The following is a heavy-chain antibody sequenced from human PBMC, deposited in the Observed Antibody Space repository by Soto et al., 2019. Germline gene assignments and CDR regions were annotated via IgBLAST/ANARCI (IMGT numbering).Heavy chain of an antibody. V-gene: IGHV4-59*04. CDR3: AGMPYTSGLRFDP. CDR1: GGSIRGYY. CDR2: IYQSGVT. Sequence: SETLSLTCTVSGGSIRGYYWTWIRQSPGRGLEWLGFIYQSGVTSYNPSLASRVSISLDRSNNQCSLKLKSVTAADTAVYFCAGMPYTSGLRFDPWGPGTLVTVSS. J-gene: IGHJ5*02. D-gene: IGHD6-19*01.